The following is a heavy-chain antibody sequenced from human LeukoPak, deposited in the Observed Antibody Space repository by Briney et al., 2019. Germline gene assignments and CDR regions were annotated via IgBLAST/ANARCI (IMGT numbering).Heavy chain of an antibody. J-gene: IGHJ4*02. CDR3: ARAGLHSSGWSNFDY. CDR2: ISYDGSNK. D-gene: IGHD6-19*01. Sequence: GGSLSLSCAASGFTFSSYAMHWVRQAPGKGLEWVAVISYDGSNKYYADSVKGRFTISRENSKNTLYLQMNSLRAEDTAVYYCARAGLHSSGWSNFDYWGQGTLVTVSS. V-gene: IGHV3-30*04. CDR1: GFTFSSYA.